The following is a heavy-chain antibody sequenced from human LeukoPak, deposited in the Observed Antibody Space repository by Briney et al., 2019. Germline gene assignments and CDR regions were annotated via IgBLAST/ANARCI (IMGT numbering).Heavy chain of an antibody. Sequence: PGGSLRLSCAASGFTFSGYGMHWVRQAPGKGLEWVANIKQDGSEKYYVDSVKGRFTISRDNAKNSLYLQMNSLRAEDTAVYYCASHGYWGQGTLVTVSS. V-gene: IGHV3-7*05. CDR1: GFTFSGYG. CDR3: ASHGY. CDR2: IKQDGSEK. J-gene: IGHJ4*02.